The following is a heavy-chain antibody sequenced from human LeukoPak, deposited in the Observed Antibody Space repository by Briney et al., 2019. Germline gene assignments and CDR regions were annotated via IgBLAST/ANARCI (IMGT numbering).Heavy chain of an antibody. CDR1: GGSISSSSYY. CDR2: IYYSGST. V-gene: IGHV4-39*01. J-gene: IGHJ6*03. CDR3: ARHERGITMVRGVITSYYYYYYMDV. Sequence: SETLSLTCTVSGGSISSSSYYWGWIRQPPGKGLEWIGSIYYSGSTYYNPSLKSRVTISVDTSKNQFSLKLSSVTAADTAVYYCARHERGITMVRGVITSYYYYYYMDVWGKGTTVTISS. D-gene: IGHD3-10*01.